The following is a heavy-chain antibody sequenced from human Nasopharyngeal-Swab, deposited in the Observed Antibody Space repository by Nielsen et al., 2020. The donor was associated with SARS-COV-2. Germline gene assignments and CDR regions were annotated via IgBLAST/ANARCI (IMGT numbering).Heavy chain of an antibody. CDR2: ISYDGSNK. D-gene: IGHD3-3*01. J-gene: IGHJ6*02. CDR3: ARDGLDYDFWSAYFMDV. V-gene: IGHV3-33*05. Sequence: WIRQHPGKGMEWVAVISYDGSNKYCADSLKGRFTISRDNAKNSLYLQMNSLRAEDTAVYYCARDGLDYDFWSAYFMDVWGQGTTVTVSS.